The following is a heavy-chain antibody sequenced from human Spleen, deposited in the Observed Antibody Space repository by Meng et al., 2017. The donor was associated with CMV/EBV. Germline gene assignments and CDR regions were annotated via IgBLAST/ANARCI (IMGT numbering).Heavy chain of an antibody. CDR1: GFAFRNFW. D-gene: IGHD5-12*01. CDR2: IKQDGSEK. CDR3: AGGGKWLRNVGVY. Sequence: GESLKISCAASGFAFRNFWMNWVRQAPGKGLEWVANIKQDGSEKYYVDSVKGRFTISRDNAKNSLYLQMNSLRAEDTAVYYCAGGGKWLRNVGVYWGQGTLVTVSS. V-gene: IGHV3-7*01. J-gene: IGHJ4*02.